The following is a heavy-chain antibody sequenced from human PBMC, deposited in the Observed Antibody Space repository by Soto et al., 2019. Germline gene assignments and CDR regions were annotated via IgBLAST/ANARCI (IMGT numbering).Heavy chain of an antibody. CDR1: GYTFTSYD. CDR3: AREHSSSWRFDY. V-gene: IGHV1-8*01. J-gene: IGHJ4*02. Sequence: QVQLVQSGAEVKKPGASVKFSFKASGYTFTSYDINWVRQATGQGLEWMGWMNPNSGNTGYAQKFQGRVTMTRNTSISTAYMELSSLRSEDTAVYYCAREHSSSWRFDYWGQGTLVTVSS. CDR2: MNPNSGNT. D-gene: IGHD6-13*01.